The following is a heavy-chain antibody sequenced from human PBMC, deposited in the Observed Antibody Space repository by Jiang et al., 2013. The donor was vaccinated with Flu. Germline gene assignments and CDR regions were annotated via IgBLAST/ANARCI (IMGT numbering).Heavy chain of an antibody. CDR2: ISAYNGNT. Sequence: GAEVKKPGASVKVSCKASGYTFTSYGISWVRQAPGQGLEWMGWISAYNGNTNYAQKLQGRVTMTTDTSTSTAYMELRSLRSDDTAVYYCARDRVEGDSYGYYNHLFDYWGQGTLVTVSS. CDR1: GYTFTSYG. D-gene: IGHD5-18*01. CDR3: ARDRVEGDSYGYYNHLFDY. J-gene: IGHJ4*02. V-gene: IGHV1-18*01.